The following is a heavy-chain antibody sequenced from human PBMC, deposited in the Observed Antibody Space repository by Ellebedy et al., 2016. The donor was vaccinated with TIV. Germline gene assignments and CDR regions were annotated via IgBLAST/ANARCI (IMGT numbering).Heavy chain of an antibody. CDR1: GFIFHNYW. CDR2: IKQDGSEK. D-gene: IGHD3-22*01. V-gene: IGHV3-7*03. CDR3: AREPYCSESSDYSYYYGLDV. Sequence: GGSLRLSCAASGFIFHNYWMSWVRQAPGKGLEWVANIKQDGSEKYYVDSVNGRFTISRDNAKNSLYLQMNSLRAEDTAVYYCAREPYCSESSDYSYYYGLDVWGQGTTVTVSS. J-gene: IGHJ6*02.